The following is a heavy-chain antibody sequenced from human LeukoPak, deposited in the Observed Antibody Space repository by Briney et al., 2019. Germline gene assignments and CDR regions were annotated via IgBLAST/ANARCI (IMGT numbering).Heavy chain of an antibody. CDR3: ARAPGHCDGGSCFPWDY. D-gene: IGHD2-15*01. Sequence: GGSLRLSCAASGFTFSSFGMHWVRQAPGKGLEWVAVISYDGSNKYYADSVKGRFTISRDNAKNSLYLQMNSLRAEDTAVYFCARAPGHCDGGSCFPWDYWGQGTLVTVSS. CDR2: ISYDGSNK. CDR1: GFTFSSFG. J-gene: IGHJ4*02. V-gene: IGHV3-30*03.